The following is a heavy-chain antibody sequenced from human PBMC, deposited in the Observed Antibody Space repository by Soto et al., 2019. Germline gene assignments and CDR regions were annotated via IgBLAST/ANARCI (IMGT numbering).Heavy chain of an antibody. Sequence: GGSLRLSCVASGFTFSSSVMSWVRQAPGRGLEWVSSITASGGSTYYADSVKGRFTISRDNSKNTLYLQRNSLGAEDTAVYYCTKRAAARPGDYHYYMDVWGKGTTVTVSS. CDR1: GFTFSSSV. J-gene: IGHJ6*03. CDR2: ITASGGST. V-gene: IGHV3-23*01. CDR3: TKRAAARPGDYHYYMDV. D-gene: IGHD6-6*01.